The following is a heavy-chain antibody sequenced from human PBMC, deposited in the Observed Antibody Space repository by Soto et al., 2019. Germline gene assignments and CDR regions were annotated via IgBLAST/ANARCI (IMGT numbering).Heavy chain of an antibody. V-gene: IGHV3-48*01. Sequence: RGSLRLSCAASGVSFSRYSRNCGRQAPGRGLEGVSYISSASNIIYYTDSVKGRFTISRDNAKNSLYLQMNSLRAEDTAVYYCARENSPYYDSSGYYHHDAFHIWGQGTMVTVSS. CDR2: ISSASNII. D-gene: IGHD3-22*01. CDR3: ARENSPYYDSSGYYHHDAFHI. CDR1: GVSFSRYS. J-gene: IGHJ3*02.